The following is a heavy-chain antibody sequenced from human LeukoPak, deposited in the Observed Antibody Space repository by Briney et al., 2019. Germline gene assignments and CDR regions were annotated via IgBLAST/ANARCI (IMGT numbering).Heavy chain of an antibody. CDR3: AKAHTGWSNYYYYGMDV. J-gene: IGHJ6*02. D-gene: IGHD2-15*01. V-gene: IGHV3-30*18. CDR2: ISYDGSNK. Sequence: GSLILSCAASGFTFSTYGIHWVRQAPGKGLEWVALISYDGSNKYYADSVKGRFTISRDNSKNTLYLQMNSLRAEDTAVYYCAKAHTGWSNYYYYGMDVWGQGTTVTVSS. CDR1: GFTFSTYG.